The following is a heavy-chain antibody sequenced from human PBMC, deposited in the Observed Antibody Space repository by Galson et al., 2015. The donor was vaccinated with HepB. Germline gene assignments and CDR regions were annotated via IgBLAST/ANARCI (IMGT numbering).Heavy chain of an antibody. Sequence: SLRLSCAASGFTSSSYAMGWVRQAPGKGPEWVSAISGSGGSRYYADSVKGRFTISRDNAKNTLYLQMNSLRAEDTAVYYCARAIPYGDYYYYYAMDVWGQGTTVTVSS. J-gene: IGHJ6*02. CDR3: ARAIPYGDYYYYYAMDV. D-gene: IGHD4-17*01. V-gene: IGHV3-23*01. CDR1: GFTSSSYA. CDR2: ISGSGGSR.